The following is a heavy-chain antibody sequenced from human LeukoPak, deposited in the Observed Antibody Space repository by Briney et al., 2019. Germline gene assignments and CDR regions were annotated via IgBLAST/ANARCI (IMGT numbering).Heavy chain of an antibody. CDR2: INPNSGGT. CDR3: ASLKNYYDSSGYLVTDAFDI. V-gene: IGHV1-2*02. CDR1: GYTFTGYY. J-gene: IGHJ3*02. Sequence: ALVKVSCKASGYTFTGYYMHWVRQAPGQGLEWMGWINPNSGGTNYAQKFQGRVTMTRDTSISTAYMELRSLKSDDTAVYYCASLKNYYDSSGYLVTDAFDIWGQGTMVTVSS. D-gene: IGHD3-22*01.